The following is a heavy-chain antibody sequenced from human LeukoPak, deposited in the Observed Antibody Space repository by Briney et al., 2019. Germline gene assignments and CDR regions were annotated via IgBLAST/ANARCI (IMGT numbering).Heavy chain of an antibody. CDR2: ISSSSSYI. Sequence: GGSLRLSCAASGFTFSSYSMNWVRQAPGKGLEWVSSISSSSSYIYYADSVKGRFTISKDNAKNSLYLQMNSLRAEDTAVYYCARTKRSTIFGVVIGFFDYWGQGTLVTVSS. CDR3: ARTKRSTIFGVVIGFFDY. D-gene: IGHD3-3*01. J-gene: IGHJ4*02. V-gene: IGHV3-21*01. CDR1: GFTFSSYS.